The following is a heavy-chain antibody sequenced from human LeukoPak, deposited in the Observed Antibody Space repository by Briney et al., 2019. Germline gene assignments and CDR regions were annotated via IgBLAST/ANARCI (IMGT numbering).Heavy chain of an antibody. CDR1: GYTFTGYY. Sequence: ASVKVSCKASGYTFTGYYMRWVRQAPGQGLEWMGWINPNSGGTNYAQKFQGRVTMTRDTSISTAYMELSRLRSDDTAVYYCSGNVRDGSGNSPDFWGQGTLVTVSS. CDR3: SGNVRDGSGNSPDF. J-gene: IGHJ4*02. V-gene: IGHV1-2*02. D-gene: IGHD3-10*01. CDR2: INPNSGGT.